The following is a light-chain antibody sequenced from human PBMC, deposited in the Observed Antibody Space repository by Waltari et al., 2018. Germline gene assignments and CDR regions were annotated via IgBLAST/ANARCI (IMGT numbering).Light chain of an antibody. V-gene: IGLV2-18*02. Sequence: QSALTQPPSVSGSPGQSVTISCTGTSSDVGSYNRVSWYQQPPGTAPKLMIYEVSNRPSGVPERFSGSKSGNTASLTISGLQAEDEADYYCSSYTSSSPTFGGGTKLTVL. CDR3: SSYTSSSPT. J-gene: IGLJ2*01. CDR1: SSDVGSYNR. CDR2: EVS.